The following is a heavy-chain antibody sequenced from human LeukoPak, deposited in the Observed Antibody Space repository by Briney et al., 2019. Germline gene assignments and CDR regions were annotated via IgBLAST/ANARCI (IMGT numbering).Heavy chain of an antibody. D-gene: IGHD6-13*01. Sequence: PSETLSLTCTVSGGSISRYYWSWIRQPPGKGLEWIGYIYYSGSTNYNPSLKSRVTISVDTSKNQFSLKLSSVTAADTAVYYCARRGSSSWYFDYWGQGTLVTVSS. CDR1: GGSISRYY. CDR3: ARRGSSSWYFDY. J-gene: IGHJ4*02. V-gene: IGHV4-59*01. CDR2: IYYSGST.